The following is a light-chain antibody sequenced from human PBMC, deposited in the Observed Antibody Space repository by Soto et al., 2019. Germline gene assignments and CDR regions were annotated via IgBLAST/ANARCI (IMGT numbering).Light chain of an antibody. CDR2: DAS. CDR1: QDISNY. J-gene: IGKJ2*01. Sequence: DIQMTQSPSSLSASVGDRVTITCQASQDISNYLNWYQQKPGKAPKLLIYDASNLETGVPSRFSGSGSGKDFTFTISSLQPEDSATYYCQQNDNLPPTFGQGTKLEIK. CDR3: QQNDNLPPT. V-gene: IGKV1-33*01.